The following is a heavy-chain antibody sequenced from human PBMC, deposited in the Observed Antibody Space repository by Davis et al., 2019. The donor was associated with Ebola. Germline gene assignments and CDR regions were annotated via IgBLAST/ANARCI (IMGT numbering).Heavy chain of an antibody. Sequence: SETLSLTCTVSGGSISSSSYYWGWIRQPPGKGLEWIGSIYYSGSTYYNPSLKSRVTISVDTSKNQFSLKLSSVTAADTAVYYCASLRAETTVTADFYYGMDVWGQGTTVTVSS. CDR2: IYYSGST. J-gene: IGHJ6*02. V-gene: IGHV4-39*01. CDR1: GGSISSSSYY. CDR3: ASLRAETTVTADFYYGMDV. D-gene: IGHD4-17*01.